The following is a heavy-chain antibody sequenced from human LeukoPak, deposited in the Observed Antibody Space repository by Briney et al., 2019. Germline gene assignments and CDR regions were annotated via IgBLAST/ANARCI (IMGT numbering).Heavy chain of an antibody. J-gene: IGHJ4*02. V-gene: IGHV3-21*01. CDR1: VLGFSSYY. Sequence: GWSLRLSYAASVLGFSSYYMNWVRQAPGKGLEWVSSISSFCSNLYYADSVKGRFTTFRDNAKNSLYLQMNSLRAEDTAVYYCARYYYDSSGYTTFDYWGQGTLVTVSS. CDR2: ISSFCSNL. D-gene: IGHD3-22*01. CDR3: ARYYYDSSGYTTFDY.